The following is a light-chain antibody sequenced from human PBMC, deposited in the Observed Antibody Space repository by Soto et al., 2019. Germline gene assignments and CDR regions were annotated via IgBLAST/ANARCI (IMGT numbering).Light chain of an antibody. CDR3: MQSTQLPPT. Sequence: DVVMTQTPLSLSVAPGQRASISCKASQSLLHITGETFLFWYLQKPGQSPQLLIYEVSTRVSGVPDRFSGSGSGTDFTLEISRVDTDDVGIYYCMQSTQLPPTFGQGTRLEIK. J-gene: IGKJ5*01. CDR2: EVS. CDR1: QSLLHITGETF. V-gene: IGKV2D-29*02.